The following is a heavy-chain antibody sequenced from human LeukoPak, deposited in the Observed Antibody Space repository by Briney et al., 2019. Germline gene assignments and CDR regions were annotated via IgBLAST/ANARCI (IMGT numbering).Heavy chain of an antibody. Sequence: PGGSLRLSCAASGFTFSSYSMNWVRQAPGKGLEWLSYISSSSSTIYYADSVKGRFTISRGKAKNSLYLQMNSLRAEDTAVYYCVRGGGAAAAINLDYWGQGTLVTVSS. CDR3: VRGGGAAAAINLDY. V-gene: IGHV3-48*01. CDR2: ISSSSSTI. CDR1: GFTFSSYS. J-gene: IGHJ4*02. D-gene: IGHD6-13*01.